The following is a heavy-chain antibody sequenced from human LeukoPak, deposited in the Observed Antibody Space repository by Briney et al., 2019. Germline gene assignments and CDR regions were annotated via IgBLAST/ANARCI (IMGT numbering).Heavy chain of an antibody. CDR2: ISYDVSIT. CDR1: GFTFSTYA. D-gene: IGHD3-22*01. CDR3: AKSRARREGSSGSIDY. J-gene: IGHJ4*02. Sequence: GGSLRLSCAASGFTFSTYAMHWVRQAPGKGLEWVAIISYDVSITYYADSVKGRFTISRDNSKNSLYLQMNSLRVEDTAVYYCAKSRARREGSSGSIDYWGQGTLVTVSS. V-gene: IGHV3-30*04.